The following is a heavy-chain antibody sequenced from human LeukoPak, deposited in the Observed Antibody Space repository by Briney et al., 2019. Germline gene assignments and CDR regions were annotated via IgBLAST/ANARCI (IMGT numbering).Heavy chain of an antibody. CDR3: ARVRSGWGVVHNDSFDI. CDR1: GFTFSSYW. CDR2: IKSDGSST. Sequence: GGSLRLSCAASGFTFSSYWMHWVRQAPGKGLVWVSRIKSDGSSTSYADSVKGRFTISRDNAKNTLYLQMNSLRAEDTAVYYCARVRSGWGVVHNDSFDIWGQGTMVTVSS. J-gene: IGHJ3*02. D-gene: IGHD3-10*01. V-gene: IGHV3-74*01.